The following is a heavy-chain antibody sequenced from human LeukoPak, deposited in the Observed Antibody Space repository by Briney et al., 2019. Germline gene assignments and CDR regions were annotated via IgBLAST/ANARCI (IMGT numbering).Heavy chain of an antibody. Sequence: PSETLSLTCAVYGGSFSGYYWSWIRQPPGKGLEWIGEINHSGSTNYNPSLTSRVTISVDTSKNQFSLKLSSETAADTAVYYCARCKKTPFYYYYGMDVWGQGTRVTVSS. CDR3: ARCKKTPFYYYYGMDV. CDR1: GGSFSGYY. J-gene: IGHJ6*02. V-gene: IGHV4-34*01. CDR2: INHSGST.